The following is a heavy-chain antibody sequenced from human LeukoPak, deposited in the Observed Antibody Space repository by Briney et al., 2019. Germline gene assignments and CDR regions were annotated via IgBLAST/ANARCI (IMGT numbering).Heavy chain of an antibody. J-gene: IGHJ6*02. CDR3: ARHTDYDYSYGMDV. CDR1: GVSISSYY. CDR2: IYYSGST. V-gene: IGHV4-59*08. Sequence: ASETLSLTCTVSGVSISSYYWSWIRQPPGKGLEWIGYIYYSGSTNYNPSLKSRVTISVDTSKNQFSLKLSSVTAADTAVYYCARHTDYDYSYGMDVWGQGTTVTVSS.